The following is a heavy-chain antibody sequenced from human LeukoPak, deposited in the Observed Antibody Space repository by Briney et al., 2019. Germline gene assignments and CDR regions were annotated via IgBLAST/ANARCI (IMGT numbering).Heavy chain of an antibody. CDR2: ISGSGGST. D-gene: IGHD3-10*01. CDR3: VKETYYYGAGSYLGFDY. CDR1: GFTFSTYA. J-gene: IGHJ4*02. Sequence: PGGSLRLSCAASGFTFSTYAMSWVRQAPGKGLEWVSTISGSGGSTYYADSVKGRFTISRDNSRNTLYLQMNSLRAEDTAVYYCVKETYYYGAGSYLGFDYWGQGTLVTVSS. V-gene: IGHV3-23*01.